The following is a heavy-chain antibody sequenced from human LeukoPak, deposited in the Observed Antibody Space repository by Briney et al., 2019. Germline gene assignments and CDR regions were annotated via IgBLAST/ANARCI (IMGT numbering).Heavy chain of an antibody. J-gene: IGHJ1*01. CDR3: ARAVDSSAFSSFQH. V-gene: IGHV4-39*07. D-gene: IGHD3-22*01. CDR2: IYHTGST. Sequence: SETLSLTCTVSGGSISSGSYYWGWIRQPPGKGLEWIGSIYHTGSTYYNPSLKSRVAISIDTSKNQFSLRLKSVTAADTAVYYCARAVDSSAFSSFQHWGQGALVTVSS. CDR1: GGSISSGSYY.